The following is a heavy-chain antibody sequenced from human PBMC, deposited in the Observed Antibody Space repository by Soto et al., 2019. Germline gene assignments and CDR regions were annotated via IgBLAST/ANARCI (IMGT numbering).Heavy chain of an antibody. Sequence: SETLFLTCTVSGFSISSYYWNWIRQPPGKGLEWIGYIYYSGSTNYNPSLRSRVTISVDTSKNQFSLKLSSVTAADTAVYYCATLTMTTSYFDYWGQGTLVTVSS. D-gene: IGHD4-17*01. J-gene: IGHJ4*02. CDR2: IYYSGST. CDR3: ATLTMTTSYFDY. CDR1: GFSISSYY. V-gene: IGHV4-59*01.